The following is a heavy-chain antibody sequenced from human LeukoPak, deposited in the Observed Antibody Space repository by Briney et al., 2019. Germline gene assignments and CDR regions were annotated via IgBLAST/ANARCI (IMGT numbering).Heavy chain of an antibody. Sequence: PGGSLRLSCAASGFTFSSYAMSWVRQAPGKGLEWVSAISGSGGSTYYADSVKGRFTISRDNSRSMLYLQMTSLRADDTAVYYCAKGARRTSGWPYFDSWGQGALVTVSS. V-gene: IGHV3-23*01. D-gene: IGHD6-19*01. CDR3: AKGARRTSGWPYFDS. CDR2: ISGSGGST. J-gene: IGHJ4*02. CDR1: GFTFSSYA.